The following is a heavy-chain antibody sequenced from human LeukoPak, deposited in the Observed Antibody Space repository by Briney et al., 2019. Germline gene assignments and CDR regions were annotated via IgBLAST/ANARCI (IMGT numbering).Heavy chain of an antibody. J-gene: IGHJ4*02. CDR2: IKQDGSEK. D-gene: IGHD3-3*01. CDR1: GFTFSNYW. CDR3: ARGVAAGDFDY. V-gene: IGHV3-7*02. Sequence: PGGSLRLSCAASGFTFSNYWMSWVRQAPGKGLEWVANIKQDGSEKYYVDSVKGRFTISRDNANNSLYLQMNSLRAEDTAVYYCARGVAAGDFDYWGQGTLVTVSS.